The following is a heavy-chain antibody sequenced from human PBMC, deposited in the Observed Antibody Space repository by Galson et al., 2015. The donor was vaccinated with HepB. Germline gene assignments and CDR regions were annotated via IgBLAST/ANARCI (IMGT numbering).Heavy chain of an antibody. CDR2: ISSSSSCI. D-gene: IGHD3-10*01. Sequence: SLRLSCAASGFTFSSYRMNWVRQAPGKGLEWVSSISSSSSCIYYADSVKGRFTISRDNAKNSLYLQMNSLRAEDTAVYYCARDEGGEESSSALDYWGQGTLVTVSS. V-gene: IGHV3-21*01. J-gene: IGHJ4*02. CDR3: ARDEGGEESSSALDY. CDR1: GFTFSSYR.